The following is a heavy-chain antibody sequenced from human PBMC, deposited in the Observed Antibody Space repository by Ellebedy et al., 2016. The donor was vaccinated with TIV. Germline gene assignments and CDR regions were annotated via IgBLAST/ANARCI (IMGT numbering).Heavy chain of an antibody. V-gene: IGHV3-7*01. D-gene: IGHD4-23*01. CDR1: GFTFSSYW. Sequence: GESLKISCAASGFTFSSYWMSWVRQAPGKGLEWVANIKQDGSEKYYLDSVKGRFTISRDNAKNSLVLQLNSLRAEDTAVYYCARDQDNGGSVYYYYYGMDVWGQGTTVTVSS. J-gene: IGHJ6*02. CDR2: IKQDGSEK. CDR3: ARDQDNGGSVYYYYYGMDV.